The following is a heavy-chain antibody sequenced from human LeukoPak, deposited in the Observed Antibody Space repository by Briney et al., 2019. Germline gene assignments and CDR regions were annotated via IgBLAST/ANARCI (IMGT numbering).Heavy chain of an antibody. J-gene: IGHJ4*02. V-gene: IGHV5-51*01. Sequence: GESLKISCKVSGYILTRNWIGWVRQVPGKGLEWMGLVYPGDSDTKYSPSFQGQVTFSVDKSISTAYLQWSSLKASDTAMYYCARFGYTSSLDCWGQGTLVTVSS. CDR2: VYPGDSDT. D-gene: IGHD6-13*01. CDR3: ARFGYTSSLDC. CDR1: GYILTRNW.